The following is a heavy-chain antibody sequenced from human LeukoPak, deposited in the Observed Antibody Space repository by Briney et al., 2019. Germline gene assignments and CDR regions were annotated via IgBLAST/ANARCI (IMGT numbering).Heavy chain of an antibody. J-gene: IGHJ4*02. D-gene: IGHD2-21*01. V-gene: IGHV3-30-3*01. CDR2: ISYVGSNK. CDR3: AKDVNSYCIGDCSDY. CDR1: GFTFSSYA. Sequence: GRCLRLSCAASGFTFSSYAMHWVRQAPGKGREWVAVISYVGSNKYYADSVKGRFTISRDNSKNTVSLEMNSLRAEDTAVYYCAKDVNSYCIGDCSDYWGQGTLVSVFS.